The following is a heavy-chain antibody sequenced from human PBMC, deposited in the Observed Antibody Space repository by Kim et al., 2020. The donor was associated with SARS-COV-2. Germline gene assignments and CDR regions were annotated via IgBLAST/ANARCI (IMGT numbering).Heavy chain of an antibody. CDR3: ARGYCSSTSCYRSSHIYFDY. CDR1: GYTFTGYY. D-gene: IGHD2-2*01. CDR2: INPNSGGT. Sequence: ASVKVSCKASGYTFTGYYMHWVRQAPGQGLEWMGWINPNSGGTNYAQKFQGRVTMTRDTSISTAYMELSRLRSDDTAVYYCARGYCSSTSCYRSSHIYFDYWGQGTLVTVSS. J-gene: IGHJ4*02. V-gene: IGHV1-2*02.